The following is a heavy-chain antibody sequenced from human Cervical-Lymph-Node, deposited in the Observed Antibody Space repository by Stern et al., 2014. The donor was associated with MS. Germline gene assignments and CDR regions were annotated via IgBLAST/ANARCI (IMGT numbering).Heavy chain of an antibody. J-gene: IGHJ4*02. Sequence: VQLVESGGGIVQPGGSLMISCVASGFTFRTYWMHWVPQGPGKGLEWVSRINGDGTVSTYADSVRGRFTISRNNANNTMSLQLDNLRVEDTAIYYCASAYRASWGQGTLVTVST. V-gene: IGHV3-74*02. D-gene: IGHD1-1*01. CDR1: GFTFRTYW. CDR2: INGDGTVS. CDR3: ASAYRAS.